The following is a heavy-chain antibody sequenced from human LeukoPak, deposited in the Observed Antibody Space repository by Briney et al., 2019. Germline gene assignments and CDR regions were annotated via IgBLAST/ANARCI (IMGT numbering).Heavy chain of an antibody. CDR1: GGSISSGSYY. CDR3: ARERVAATNGFDY. CDR2: IYTRGST. D-gene: IGHD2-15*01. V-gene: IGHV4-61*02. J-gene: IGHJ4*02. Sequence: PSQTLSLTCTVSGGSISSGSYYWSWLRQPAGKGLEWIGRIYTRGSTNYNPSLKSRVTISVDTSKNQFSLKLSSVTAADTAVYYCARERVAATNGFDYWGQGTLVTVSS.